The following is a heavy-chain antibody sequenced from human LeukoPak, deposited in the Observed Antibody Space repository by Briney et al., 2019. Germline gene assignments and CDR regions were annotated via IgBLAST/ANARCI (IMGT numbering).Heavy chain of an antibody. CDR1: GFTFSSYS. J-gene: IGHJ6*03. V-gene: IGHV3-21*04. CDR2: ISSSSSYI. Sequence: PGGSLRLSCAASGFTFSSYSMNWVRQAPGKGLEWVSCISSSSSYIYYADSVKGRFTISRDNSKNTLYLQMNSLRAEDTAVYYCAKDVELRYFDWLERNYYYYYMDVWGKGTTVTISS. CDR3: AKDVELRYFDWLERNYYYYYMDV. D-gene: IGHD3-9*01.